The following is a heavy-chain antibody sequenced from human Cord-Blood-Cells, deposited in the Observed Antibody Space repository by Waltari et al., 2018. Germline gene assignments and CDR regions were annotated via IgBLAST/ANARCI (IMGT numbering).Heavy chain of an antibody. CDR1: GFTLGSSA. V-gene: IGHV3-7*01. CDR2: IKQDGSEK. CDR3: ARGADAFDI. J-gene: IGHJ3*02. Sequence: EVQLVESGGGLVQPGGSLRLSCAASGFTLGSSAMRWVRQAPGKGLEWVANIKQDGSEKYYVDSVKGRFTISRDNAKNSLYLQMNSLRAEDTAVYYCARGADAFDIWGQGTMVTVSS.